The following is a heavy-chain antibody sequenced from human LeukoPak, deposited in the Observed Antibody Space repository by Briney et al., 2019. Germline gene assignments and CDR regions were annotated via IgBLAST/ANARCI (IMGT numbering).Heavy chain of an antibody. CDR3: ARAYVVVTAPDY. D-gene: IGHD2-21*02. CDR2: IWYDGSNK. J-gene: IGHJ4*02. Sequence: GGSLRHSCAASGFTFSSYGMHWVRQAPGKGLEWVAVIWYDGSNKYYADSVKGRFTISRDNSKNTLYLQMNSLRAEDTAVYYCARAYVVVTAPDYWGQGTLVTVSS. V-gene: IGHV3-33*01. CDR1: GFTFSSYG.